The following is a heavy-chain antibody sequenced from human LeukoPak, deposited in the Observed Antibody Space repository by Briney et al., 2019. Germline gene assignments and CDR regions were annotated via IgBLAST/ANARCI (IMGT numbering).Heavy chain of an antibody. CDR3: ARGRSAAEYDAFDI. V-gene: IGHV3-64*01. Sequence: PGGSLRLSCEVSGFMFSTYAMHWVRQAPGKGPEFVSGINTYGGSTHYAKSVKGRFTISRDNSKNTLYLQMDSLRAEDTAVYYCARGRSAAEYDAFDIWGQGTLVTVSS. CDR1: GFMFSTYA. J-gene: IGHJ3*02. D-gene: IGHD2-15*01. CDR2: INTYGGST.